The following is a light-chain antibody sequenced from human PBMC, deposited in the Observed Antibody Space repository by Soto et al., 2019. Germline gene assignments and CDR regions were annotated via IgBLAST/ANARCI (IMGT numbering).Light chain of an antibody. V-gene: IGLV2-14*01. Sequence: QSALTQPASVSGSPGLSIAISCTGTSSDVGGYNSVSWYQQHPGKAPKLMIYDVSNRPSGVSNRFSGSKSGNTASLTISGLHAEDEGDYYCSSYTTGGYYVFGTGTKLTVL. CDR2: DVS. CDR3: SSYTTGGYYV. J-gene: IGLJ1*01. CDR1: SSDVGGYNS.